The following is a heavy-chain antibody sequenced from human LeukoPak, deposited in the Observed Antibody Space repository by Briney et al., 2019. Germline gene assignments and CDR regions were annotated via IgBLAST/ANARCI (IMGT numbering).Heavy chain of an antibody. J-gene: IGHJ4*02. V-gene: IGHV1-2*02. D-gene: IGHD5-18*01. CDR3: ANIQKWLPY. CDR2: INLNSGGT. CDR1: GYTFTDYY. Sequence: ASVKVSCKASGYTFTDYYMHWVRQAPGQGLEWMGWINLNSGGTHLAQEFQGRVTMTRDTSISTAYMALSRLRSDDTAMYYRANIQKWLPYWGQGTLVTVSS.